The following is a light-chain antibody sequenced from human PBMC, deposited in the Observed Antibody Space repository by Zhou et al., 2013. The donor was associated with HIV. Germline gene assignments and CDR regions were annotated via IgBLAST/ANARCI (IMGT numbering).Light chain of an antibody. V-gene: IGKV1-39*01. CDR3: QQSYSSSPA. Sequence: DIEMTQSPPSLSASVGDRVSITCRASQNIVTYLNWYQHTSGKAPKLLIYGSSTLQSGVPSRFSGSGSGTEFTLSISNLQPEDSATYYCQQSYSSSPAFGQGTRLEI. CDR1: QNIVTY. J-gene: IGKJ5*01. CDR2: GSS.